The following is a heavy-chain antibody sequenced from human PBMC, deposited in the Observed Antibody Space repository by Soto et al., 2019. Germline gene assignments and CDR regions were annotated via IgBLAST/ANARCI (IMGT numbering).Heavy chain of an antibody. V-gene: IGHV5-10-1*01. CDR3: AAHGYYDSSGYGVF. D-gene: IGHD3-22*01. CDR2: IDPADSST. CDR1: GYNFTSYY. Sequence: PGESLKISCEGSGYNFTSYYISWGRQTPGKGLEWMGRIDPADSSTNYSPSFRGHVTISADKSIRTAYLQWSSLKASDTAMYYCAAHGYYDSSGYGVFWGQGTSVTVSS. J-gene: IGHJ4*02.